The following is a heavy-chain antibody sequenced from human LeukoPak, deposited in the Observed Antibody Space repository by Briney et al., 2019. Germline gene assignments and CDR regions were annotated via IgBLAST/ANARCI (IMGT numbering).Heavy chain of an antibody. D-gene: IGHD3-9*01. V-gene: IGHV4-4*07. CDR3: ARRLLRYFDWLFPSSYFDY. Sequence: PSETLSLTCTVSGGSTSGYYWSWIRQPAGKGLEWIGRLSTNEDTYYNPSLRSRVTMSVDTSKNQFSLKLSSVTAADTAVYYCARRLLRYFDWLFPSSYFDYWGQGTLVTVSS. J-gene: IGHJ4*02. CDR2: LSTNEDT. CDR1: GGSTSGYY.